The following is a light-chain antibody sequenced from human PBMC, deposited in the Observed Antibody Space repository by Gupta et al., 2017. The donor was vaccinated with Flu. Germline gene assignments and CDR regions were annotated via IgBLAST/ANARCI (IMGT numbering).Light chain of an antibody. V-gene: IGKV3-20*01. J-gene: IGKJ4*01. Sequence: EIVLTQSPGTLSLSPGERATLSCRASQSVSSTYFAWYQHKPGQAPRLLIYGTSTRATGIPDRFSGRGSGTDFILTISRLEPEDSAVYYCQQYDISPFTFGGGTKVEI. CDR1: QSVSSTY. CDR3: QQYDISPFT. CDR2: GTS.